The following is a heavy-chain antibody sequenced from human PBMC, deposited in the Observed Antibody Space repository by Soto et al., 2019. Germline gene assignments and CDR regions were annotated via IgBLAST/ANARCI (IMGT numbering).Heavy chain of an antibody. CDR1: GGSISSSSYY. CDR3: AREVLGYCSGGSCYLYNWFDP. Sequence: SETLSLTCTVSGGSISSSSYYWGWIRQPPGKGLEWIGSIYYSGSTNYNPSLKSRVTISVDTSKNQFSLKLSSVTAADTAVYYCAREVLGYCSGGSCYLYNWFDPWGQGTLVTVSS. J-gene: IGHJ5*02. CDR2: IYYSGST. D-gene: IGHD2-15*01. V-gene: IGHV4-39*07.